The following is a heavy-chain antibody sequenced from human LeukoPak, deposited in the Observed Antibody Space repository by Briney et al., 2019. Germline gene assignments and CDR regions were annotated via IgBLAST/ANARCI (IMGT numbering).Heavy chain of an antibody. D-gene: IGHD5-12*01. CDR1: GYTFTDYF. J-gene: IGHJ4*02. CDR2: INPNSGGT. Sequence: ASVKVSCKTSGYTFTDYFIHWVRQAPGQGLEWMGWINPNSGGTNYAQKFQGRVTMTRDTSISTAYMELSRLRSDDTAVYYCARDPVDSGYDYWGRGTLVTVSS. V-gene: IGHV1-2*02. CDR3: ARDPVDSGYDY.